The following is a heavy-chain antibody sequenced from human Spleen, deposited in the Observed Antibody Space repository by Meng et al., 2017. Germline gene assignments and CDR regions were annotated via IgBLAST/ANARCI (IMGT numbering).Heavy chain of an antibody. CDR3: ATSLFGSGNYYNNY. J-gene: IGHJ4*02. V-gene: IGHV3-30*04. Sequence: GGSLRLSCAASGFTFSSYAMHWVRQAPGKGLEWVAVISYDGSNKYYADSVKGRFTISRDNSKNTLYLQMNSLTAEDTAVYYCATSLFGSGNYYNNYWGQGTLVTVSS. CDR2: ISYDGSNK. CDR1: GFTFSSYA. D-gene: IGHD3-10*01.